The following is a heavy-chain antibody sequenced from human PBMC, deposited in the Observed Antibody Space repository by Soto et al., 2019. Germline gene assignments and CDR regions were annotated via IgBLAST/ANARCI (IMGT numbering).Heavy chain of an antibody. CDR2: IIPILGIA. CDR3: ARVYSNYGWFDP. CDR1: GGTFSSYT. V-gene: IGHV1-69*02. D-gene: IGHD4-4*01. J-gene: IGHJ5*02. Sequence: ASVKVSCKASGGTFSSYTISWVRQAPGQGLEWMGRIIPILGIANYAQKFQGRVTITADKSTSTAYMELSSLRSEDTAVYYCARVYSNYGWFDPWGQGTLVTVSS.